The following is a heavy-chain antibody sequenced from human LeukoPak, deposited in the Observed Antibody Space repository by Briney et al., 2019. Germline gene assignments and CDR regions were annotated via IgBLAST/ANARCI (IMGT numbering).Heavy chain of an antibody. CDR2: INSDESST. D-gene: IGHD4-23*01. Sequence: GGSLRLSCAASGFTFSSYWMHWVRQAPGKGLVWVSRINSDESSTHYADSVKGRFTISRDNAKNTLYLQMNSLRAEDTAMYYCARHKYGGNSNAFDIWGQGTMVTVSS. CDR3: ARHKYGGNSNAFDI. V-gene: IGHV3-74*01. J-gene: IGHJ3*02. CDR1: GFTFSSYW.